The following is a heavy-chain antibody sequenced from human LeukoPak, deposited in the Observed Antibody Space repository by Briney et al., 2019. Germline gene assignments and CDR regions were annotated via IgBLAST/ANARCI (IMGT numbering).Heavy chain of an antibody. V-gene: IGHV3-7*01. CDR1: GFTFSSYW. CDR2: IKPDGTEK. D-gene: IGHD6-6*01. CDR3: ARGGNSSWDY. J-gene: IGHJ4*02. Sequence: GGSLRLSCAASGFTFSSYWMSWVRQAPGKGLEWVANIKPDGTEKYYVDSLKGRFTISRDNAKNSLYLQMNSLRVEDTAVYYCARGGNSSWDYWGQGALVTVSS.